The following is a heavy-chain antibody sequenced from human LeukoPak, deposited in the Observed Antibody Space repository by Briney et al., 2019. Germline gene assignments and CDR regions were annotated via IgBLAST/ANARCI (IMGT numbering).Heavy chain of an antibody. CDR2: ITPIVDIA. V-gene: IGHV1-69*04. D-gene: IGHD2-15*01. J-gene: IGHJ6*02. Sequence: SVKVSCKAPGGSFSNYAFSWVRQAPGQGLEWMGRITPIVDIATYIQKFQGRVTITANKFTSTAYMELSSLTSEDTAVYYCASGLGFCSGSDCTNLVKDYYYGMNVWGQGTTVTVSS. CDR1: GGSFSNYA. CDR3: ASGLGFCSGSDCTNLVKDYYYGMNV.